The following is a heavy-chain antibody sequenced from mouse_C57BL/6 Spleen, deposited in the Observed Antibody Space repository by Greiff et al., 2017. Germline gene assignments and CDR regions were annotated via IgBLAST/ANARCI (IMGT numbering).Heavy chain of an antibody. J-gene: IGHJ1*03. V-gene: IGHV1-64*01. Sequence: QVQLKESGAELVKPGASVKLSCKASGYTFTSYWMHWVKQRPGQGLEWIGMIHPNSGSTNYNEKFKSKATLTVDKSSSTAYMQLSSLTSEDSAVYYCARSDGSSSWYFDVWGTGTTVTVSS. D-gene: IGHD1-1*01. CDR3: ARSDGSSSWYFDV. CDR1: GYTFTSYW. CDR2: IHPNSGST.